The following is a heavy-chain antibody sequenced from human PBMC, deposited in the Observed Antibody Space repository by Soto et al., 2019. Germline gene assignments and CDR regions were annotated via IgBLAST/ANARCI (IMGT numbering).Heavy chain of an antibody. CDR1: GYTFTSYG. Sequence: ASVKVSCKASGYTFTSYGISWVRQAPGQGLEWMGWISAYNGNTNYAQKLQGRVTMTTDTSTSTAYMELRSLRSDDTAVYYCARVDEGYCNSTSCPDDAFEICGQGTMVTVSS. V-gene: IGHV1-18*01. CDR2: ISAYNGNT. D-gene: IGHD2-2*01. J-gene: IGHJ3*02. CDR3: ARVDEGYCNSTSCPDDAFEI.